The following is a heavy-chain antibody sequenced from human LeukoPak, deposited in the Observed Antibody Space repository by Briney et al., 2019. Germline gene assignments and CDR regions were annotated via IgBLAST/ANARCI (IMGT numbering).Heavy chain of an antibody. V-gene: IGHV1-46*01. J-gene: IGHJ4*02. Sequence: ASVKVSCKASGYTFTSYYMHWVRQAPGQGLEWMGIINPSGGSTSYAQNLQGRVTMTRDTSTSTAYMELRSLRSDDTAVYYCARGPIAAAGDYWGQGTLVTVSS. CDR1: GYTFTSYY. D-gene: IGHD6-13*01. CDR2: INPSGGST. CDR3: ARGPIAAAGDY.